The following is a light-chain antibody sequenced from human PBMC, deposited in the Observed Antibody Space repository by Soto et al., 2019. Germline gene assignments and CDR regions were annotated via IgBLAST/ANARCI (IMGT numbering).Light chain of an antibody. CDR2: GAS. J-gene: IGKJ1*01. CDR1: QSVSSSY. V-gene: IGKV3-20*01. Sequence: EIVLTQSPGTLSLSPGERATLSCRASQSVSSSYLAWYQQKPGQAPRLLIYGASSRATGIPDRFSGSGSGTDFTLTISRLEPDEFAVYYCQQYGSSPLTFGQGTRVEIK. CDR3: QQYGSSPLT.